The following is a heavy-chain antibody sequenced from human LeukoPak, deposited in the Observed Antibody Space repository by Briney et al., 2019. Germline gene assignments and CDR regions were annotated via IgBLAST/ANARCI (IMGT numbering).Heavy chain of an antibody. CDR2: IYPGDSDT. CDR1: GYSFTSYW. D-gene: IGHD6-6*01. J-gene: IGHJ6*03. Sequence: GESLKISCKGSGYSFTSYWIGWVRQMPGKGLEWMGIIYPGDSDTRYSPSFQGQATISADKSISTAYLQWSSLKASDTAMYYCARLSAHSSSGGSSYYYYYYMDVWGKGTTVTVSS. V-gene: IGHV5-51*01. CDR3: ARLSAHSSSGGSSYYYYYYMDV.